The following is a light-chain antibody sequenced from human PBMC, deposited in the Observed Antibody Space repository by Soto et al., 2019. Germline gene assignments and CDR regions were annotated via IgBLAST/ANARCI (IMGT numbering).Light chain of an antibody. V-gene: IGKV1-39*01. CDR1: QTISTY. CDR2: AAS. J-gene: IGKJ5*01. CDR3: QQRYRTPIT. Sequence: DIQMTQPPTSLSASVGDRVTITCWTSQTISTYLYCYQHKPGKPPAVLIYAASNLQTGVPSRFSGSGSGTDFTLTIISLQPADSATYYCQQRYRTPITFGQGTRLDIK.